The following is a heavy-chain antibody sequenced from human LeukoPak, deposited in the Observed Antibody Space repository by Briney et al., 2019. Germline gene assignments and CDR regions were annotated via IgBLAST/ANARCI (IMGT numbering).Heavy chain of an antibody. CDR1: GDPISNYY. Sequence: SETLSLTCSVSGDPISNYYWNWIRQPPGKGLEWIGYIYSSGSTNYNPSLKSRVTISVDTSKNQFSLKLSSVIAADTAVYYCARGGPPTVTRFDYWGQGILVTVSS. CDR3: ARGGPPTVTRFDY. D-gene: IGHD4-17*01. V-gene: IGHV4-59*01. CDR2: IYSSGST. J-gene: IGHJ4*02.